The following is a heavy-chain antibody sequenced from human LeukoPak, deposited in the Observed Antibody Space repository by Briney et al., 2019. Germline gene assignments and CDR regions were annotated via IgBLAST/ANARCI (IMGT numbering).Heavy chain of an antibody. CDR2: IHYSGIT. CDR1: DGSIREYY. D-gene: IGHD4-17*01. Sequence: PSETLSLTCTVSDGSIREYYWSWIRQSPEKGLEWIGYIHYSGITKSNPSLESRLTLSVDTSKNQLSLRLTSVTAADTAVYYCARAPLTTATSDYFDLWGLGTLVTVSS. V-gene: IGHV4-30-4*01. J-gene: IGHJ4*02. CDR3: ARAPLTTATSDYFDL.